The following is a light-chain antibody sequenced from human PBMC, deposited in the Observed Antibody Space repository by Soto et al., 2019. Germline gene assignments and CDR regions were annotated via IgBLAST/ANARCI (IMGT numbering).Light chain of an antibody. CDR2: DAS. Sequence: EIVLTQSPATLSLSPGERATLSCRASQSVSSYLAWYQQKPGQAPRLLIYDASNRATGIPARFSGSGSGTDFTHTIRSLEPEDFAVYYCQQRSNWPPTFGGGTKVEIK. CDR3: QQRSNWPPT. V-gene: IGKV3-11*01. CDR1: QSVSSY. J-gene: IGKJ4*01.